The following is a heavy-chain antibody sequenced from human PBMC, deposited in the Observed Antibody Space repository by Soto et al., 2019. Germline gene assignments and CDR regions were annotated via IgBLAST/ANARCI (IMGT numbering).Heavy chain of an antibody. V-gene: IGHV1-46*03. D-gene: IGHD1-1*01. Sequence: ASGKVSCKASGYTFTTYYIHWVRQAPGQGLEWMGIINPSSGSAGYAQKFQVSVTMTRDTPTNTFYMELSSLRSDDTAVYYCARGNALPSYYYGLDVWG. J-gene: IGHJ6*02. CDR3: ARGNALPSYYYGLDV. CDR1: GYTFTTYY. CDR2: INPSSGSA.